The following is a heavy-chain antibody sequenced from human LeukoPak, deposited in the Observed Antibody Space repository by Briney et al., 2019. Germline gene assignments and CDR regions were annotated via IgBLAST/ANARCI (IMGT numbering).Heavy chain of an antibody. CDR1: GGSISSSNW. CDR3: ARDSNFSGGYYSGVYY. D-gene: IGHD3-22*01. J-gene: IGHJ4*02. V-gene: IGHV4-4*02. CDR2: IYHSGST. Sequence: PSETLSLTCAVSGGSISSSNWWSWVRQPPGKGLEWIGEIYHSGSTNYNPSLKSRVTISVDKSKNQFSLKLSSVTAADTAVYYCARDSNFSGGYYSGVYYWGQGTLVTVSS.